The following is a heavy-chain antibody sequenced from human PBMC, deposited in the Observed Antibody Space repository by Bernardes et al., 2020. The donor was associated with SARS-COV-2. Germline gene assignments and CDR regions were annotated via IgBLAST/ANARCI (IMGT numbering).Heavy chain of an antibody. D-gene: IGHD3-9*01. CDR2: ISGSGGST. CDR3: ASEGWPLTGYYIGADY. V-gene: IGHV3-23*01. J-gene: IGHJ4*02. CDR1: GFSFSSYA. Sequence: GGSLRLSCAASGFSFSSYAMSWVRQAPGKGLEWVSAISGSGGSTYYADSVKGRFTISRDNSKNTLYLQMNSLRAEDTAVYYCASEGWPLTGYYIGADYWGQGTLVTVSS.